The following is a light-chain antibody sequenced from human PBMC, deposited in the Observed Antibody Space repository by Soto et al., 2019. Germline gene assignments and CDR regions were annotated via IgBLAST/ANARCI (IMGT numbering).Light chain of an antibody. V-gene: IGLV2-14*01. CDR1: GSDVGGYDY. J-gene: IGLJ1*01. CDR3: SSYTSSSTYV. CDR2: EVT. Sequence: QSVLTQPAPVSRSRGQSITISCTGTGSDVGGYDYVSWYQHHPGKDPKVMIYEVTNRPSGVSNRFSCSKSGNTASLTISGLLAEDEADYYCSSYTSSSTYVFGTGTKV.